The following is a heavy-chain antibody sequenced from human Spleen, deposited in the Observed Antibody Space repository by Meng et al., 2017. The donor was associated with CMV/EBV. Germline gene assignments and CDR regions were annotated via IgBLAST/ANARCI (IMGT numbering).Heavy chain of an antibody. Sequence: SETLSLTCTVSGDSITSSYWSWIRQPPGKGLEWIGYIYYSGSTNYNPSLKSRVTISVDTSKNQFSLKLSSVTAADTAVYYCARGTLQWLGYFDYWGQGTLVTVSS. V-gene: IGHV4-59*01. D-gene: IGHD6-19*01. CDR3: ARGTLQWLGYFDY. J-gene: IGHJ4*02. CDR2: IYYSGST. CDR1: GDSITSSY.